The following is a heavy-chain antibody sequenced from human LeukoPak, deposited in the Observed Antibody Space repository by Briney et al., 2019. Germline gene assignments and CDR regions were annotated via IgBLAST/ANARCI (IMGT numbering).Heavy chain of an antibody. CDR2: IYYSGST. V-gene: IGHV4-59*01. J-gene: IGHJ4*02. CDR1: GGSISSYY. CDR3: ARGDVNYDFWSDYYTGTNYFDY. D-gene: IGHD3-3*01. Sequence: SETLSLTCTVSGGSISSYYWSWIRQPPGKGLEWIGYIYYSGSTNYNPSLKSRVTISVDTSKNQFSLKLSSVTAADTAVYYCARGDVNYDFWSDYYTGTNYFDYWGQGTLVTVSS.